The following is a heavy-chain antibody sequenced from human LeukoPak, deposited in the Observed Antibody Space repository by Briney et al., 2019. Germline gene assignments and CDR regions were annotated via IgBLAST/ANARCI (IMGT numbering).Heavy chain of an antibody. V-gene: IGHV3-23*01. D-gene: IGHD6-19*01. J-gene: IGHJ4*02. CDR2: ISGSGGST. CDR3: AKDQFGRWLALFDY. Sequence: GGSLRLSCAASGFTFSSYAMSWVRQAPGKGLEWVSAISGSGGSTYYADSVEGRFTISRDNSKNTLYLQMNSLRAEDTAVYYCAKDQFGRWLALFDYWGQGTLVTVSS. CDR1: GFTFSSYA.